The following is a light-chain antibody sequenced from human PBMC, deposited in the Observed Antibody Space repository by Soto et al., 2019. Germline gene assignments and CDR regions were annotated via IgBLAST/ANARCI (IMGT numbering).Light chain of an antibody. J-gene: IGLJ1*01. CDR2: DVT. V-gene: IGLV2-14*01. CDR3: CSYTTSNTRQIV. Sequence: QSVLTQPASVSGSPGQSITISCTGTSSDVGGYNYVSWYQQQPGKAPKFMIYDVTNRPSGVSNRFSGSKSGNTASLTISGLPAEDEADYYCCSYTTSNTRQIVFGTGTKLTVL. CDR1: SSDVGGYNY.